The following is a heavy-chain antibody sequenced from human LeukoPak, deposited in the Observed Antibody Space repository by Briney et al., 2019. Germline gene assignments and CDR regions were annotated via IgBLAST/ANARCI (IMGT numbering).Heavy chain of an antibody. CDR1: GFTFSSYA. CDR2: ISGSGGST. Sequence: GGSLRLSCAASGFTFSSYAMSWVRQAPGKGLEWVSAISGSGGSTYYADSVKGRFTISRDNSKNTLYLQMNSLRAEDTAVYYCARDRLFGVAGRPHYENWFDPWGQGTLVTVSS. CDR3: ARDRLFGVAGRPHYENWFDP. V-gene: IGHV3-23*01. J-gene: IGHJ5*02. D-gene: IGHD6-19*01.